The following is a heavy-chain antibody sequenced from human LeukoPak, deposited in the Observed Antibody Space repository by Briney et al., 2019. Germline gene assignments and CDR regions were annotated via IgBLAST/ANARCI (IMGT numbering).Heavy chain of an antibody. V-gene: IGHV3-23*01. CDR2: ISGSGGST. CDR1: GLTFSSYA. D-gene: IGHD3-22*01. Sequence: QTGGSLRLSCAASGLTFSSYAMSWVRQAPGKGLEWVSCISGSGGSTYYADSVKGRFTISRDNSKNTLYLQMNSLRAEDTAVYYCAKGYDRSGTGTFDYWGQGTLITVSS. J-gene: IGHJ4*02. CDR3: AKGYDRSGTGTFDY.